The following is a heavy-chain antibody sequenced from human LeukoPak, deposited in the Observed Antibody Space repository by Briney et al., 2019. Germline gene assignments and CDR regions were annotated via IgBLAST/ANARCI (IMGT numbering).Heavy chain of an antibody. CDR1: GFTFSSCG. Sequence: GGSLRLSCAASGFTFSSCGFNWVRQAPGKGLEWVSSIGPTGTERYYADSVRGRFTTSRDNAKNSLYLQMHSLRAEDMALYYRAKGRDSSGYYYYFDYWGQGTLVTVSS. J-gene: IGHJ4*02. V-gene: IGHV3-21*04. CDR2: IGPTGTER. CDR3: AKGRDSSGYYYYFDY. D-gene: IGHD3-22*01.